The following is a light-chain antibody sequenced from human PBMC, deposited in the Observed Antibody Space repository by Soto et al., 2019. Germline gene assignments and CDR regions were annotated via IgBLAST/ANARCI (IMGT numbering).Light chain of an antibody. CDR1: NSNIGNNY. CDR3: GTWDSSLSAGI. J-gene: IGLJ2*01. Sequence: QSVLTQPPSVSAAPGQKVTISCSGSNSNIGNNYVSWYQQLPGTVPKLLIYGDDKRPSGMPDQFSGSKSGTSATLDITGLQTGDEADYYCGTWDSSLSAGIFGGGIKLTVL. V-gene: IGLV1-51*02. CDR2: GDD.